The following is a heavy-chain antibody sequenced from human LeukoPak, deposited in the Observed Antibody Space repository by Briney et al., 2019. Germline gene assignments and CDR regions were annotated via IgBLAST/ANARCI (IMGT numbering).Heavy chain of an antibody. V-gene: IGHV4-59*08. D-gene: IGHD1-26*01. CDR1: GGSISSYY. Sequence: PSETLSLTCTVSGGSISSYYWSWIRQPAGKGLEWIGYIYYSGSTNYNPSLKSRVTISVDTSKNQFSLKLSSVTAADTAVYYCARHFSGSPFDYWGQGTLVTVSS. CDR3: ARHFSGSPFDY. CDR2: IYYSGST. J-gene: IGHJ4*02.